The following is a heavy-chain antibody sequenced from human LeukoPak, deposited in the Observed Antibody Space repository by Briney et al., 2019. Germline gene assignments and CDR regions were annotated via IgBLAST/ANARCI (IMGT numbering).Heavy chain of an antibody. V-gene: IGHV1-69*13. J-gene: IGHJ3*02. Sequence: VKVSCKASGGTFSSYAISWVGQARGQGVEGMGRIIPIFGTANYAQKFQGRVTITPDESTSTPYMELSSLRSEDTAVYYCARGRIAMIVAGFDIWGQGTMVTVSS. CDR1: GGTFSSYA. D-gene: IGHD3-22*01. CDR3: ARGRIAMIVAGFDI. CDR2: IIPIFGTA.